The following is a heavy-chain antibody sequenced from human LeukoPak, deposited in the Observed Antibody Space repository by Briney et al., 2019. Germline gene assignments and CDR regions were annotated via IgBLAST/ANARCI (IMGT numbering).Heavy chain of an antibody. J-gene: IGHJ4*02. CDR2: IIPIFGTA. D-gene: IGHD3-22*01. Sequence: SVKVSCKASGGTFSSYAISWVRQAPGQGLEWMGGIIPIFGTANYAQKFQGRVTITADESTSTVYMELSSLRSEDTAVYYCARERDYYDSSGYPTPFDYWGQGTLVTVSS. V-gene: IGHV1-69*13. CDR1: GGTFSSYA. CDR3: ARERDYYDSSGYPTPFDY.